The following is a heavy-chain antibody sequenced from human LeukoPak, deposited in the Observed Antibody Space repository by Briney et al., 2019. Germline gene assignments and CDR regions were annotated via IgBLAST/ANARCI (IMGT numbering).Heavy chain of an antibody. CDR3: ARDGVRSGYHEGPDY. CDR2: IWYDGSNK. Sequence: GGSLRLSCAASGFTFSSYGMHWVRQAPGKGLEWVAVIWYDGSNKYFADSVKGRFTISRDNSKNTLYLQMNSLRAEDTAAYYCARDGVRSGYHEGPDYWGQGTLVTVSS. J-gene: IGHJ4*02. CDR1: GFTFSSYG. D-gene: IGHD3-22*01. V-gene: IGHV3-33*01.